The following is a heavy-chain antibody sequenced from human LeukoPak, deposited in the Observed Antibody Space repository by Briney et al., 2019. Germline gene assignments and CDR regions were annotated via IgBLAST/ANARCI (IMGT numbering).Heavy chain of an antibody. CDR1: GFTFSIYA. D-gene: IGHD7-27*01. CDR2: ISGSGGST. CDR3: AREGQTGAGGVHDAFDI. J-gene: IGHJ3*02. V-gene: IGHV3-23*01. Sequence: GGSLRLSCAASGFTFSIYAMSWVRQAPGKGLEWVSGISGSGGSTYYADSVKGRFTISRDNSKNTLYLQMNSLRAEDTAVYYCAREGQTGAGGVHDAFDIWGQGTMVTVSS.